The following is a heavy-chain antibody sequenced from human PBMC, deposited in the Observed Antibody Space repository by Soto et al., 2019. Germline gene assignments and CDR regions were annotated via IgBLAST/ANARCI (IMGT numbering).Heavy chain of an antibody. CDR2: INPNGGGT. CDR3: ARGEQLVHFDS. D-gene: IGHD6-6*01. Sequence: ASVKVSCKASGYIFPDYYVHWVRQAPGEGLEWMGRINPNGGGTNYAQKFEGWVTMTTDTSISTAYMELSRLNFDDTAVYYCARGEQLVHFDSWGQGPMVTVSS. V-gene: IGHV1-2*04. J-gene: IGHJ4*01. CDR1: GYIFPDYY.